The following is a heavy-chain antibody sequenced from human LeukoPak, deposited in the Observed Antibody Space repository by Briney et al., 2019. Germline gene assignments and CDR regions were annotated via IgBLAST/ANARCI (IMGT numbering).Heavy chain of an antibody. Sequence: SQTLSLTCTVSGGSISSDDYYWSWIRQPPGKGLEWIGYISYSGNTYYNPSLKSRVTISVDTSKNQFSLKLSSVTVADTAVYYCARDRKYGSESLRRLDYWGQGTLVTVSS. J-gene: IGHJ4*02. D-gene: IGHD3-10*01. V-gene: IGHV4-30-4*01. CDR3: ARDRKYGSESLRRLDY. CDR1: GGSISSDDYY. CDR2: ISYSGNT.